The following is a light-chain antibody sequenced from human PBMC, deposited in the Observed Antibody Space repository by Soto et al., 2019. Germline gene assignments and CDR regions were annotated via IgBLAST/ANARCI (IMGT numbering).Light chain of an antibody. V-gene: IGKV2-28*01. J-gene: IGKJ5*01. CDR1: QSLLHSNGYNY. Sequence: DIVMTQSPLSLPVTPGEPASISCRSSQSLLHSNGYNYLDWFLQKPGQSPQLLIFLGSNRASGLSDRFSGSGSGIDFTLKISRVEADDVDIYCCMQVLQPPPTFGQGKRLEIK. CDR2: LGS. CDR3: MQVLQPPPT.